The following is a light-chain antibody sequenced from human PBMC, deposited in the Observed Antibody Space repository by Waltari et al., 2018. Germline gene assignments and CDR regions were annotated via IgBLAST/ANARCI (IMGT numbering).Light chain of an antibody. CDR1: ISNIGINS. CDR2: RND. Sequence: QSVLTQPPSASGTPGQRVTISCSGGISNIGINSVNWYQHLPGMAPKLLVDRNDQRPSGVPDRFSGSKSGTSASLAISGLQSEHEADYYCAAWDDSLKARFFGGGTKVTVL. J-gene: IGLJ2*01. CDR3: AAWDDSLKARF. V-gene: IGLV1-44*01.